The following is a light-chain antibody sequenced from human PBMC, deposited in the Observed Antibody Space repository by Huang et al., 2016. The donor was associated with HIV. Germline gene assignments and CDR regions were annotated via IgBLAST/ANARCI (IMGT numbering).Light chain of an antibody. Sequence: DILLTQSPSSLSASVGDRFTITCRASQNLNTYLNWYQQKPGNAPNLLIHSASTLQTGVPSRFSGSGSGTDFTLTVNSLQPEDSATYYCQQGYSALITFDQGTRL. CDR2: SAS. J-gene: IGKJ5*01. CDR1: QNLNTY. CDR3: QQGYSALIT. V-gene: IGKV1-39*01.